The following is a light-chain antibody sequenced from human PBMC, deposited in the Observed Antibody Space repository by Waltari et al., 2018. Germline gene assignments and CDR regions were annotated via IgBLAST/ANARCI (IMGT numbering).Light chain of an antibody. Sequence: QSALAQPSSASGSPGQSVTISCTGTSSDVGGYNYVSWYQQHPGKAPKLMIYEVSKRPAGVPDRFSGSKSGNTASLTVSGLQAEDEAAYYCSSYAGSNFVVFGGGTKVTVL. CDR3: SSYAGSNFVV. J-gene: IGLJ2*01. CDR2: EVS. V-gene: IGLV2-8*01. CDR1: SSDVGGYNY.